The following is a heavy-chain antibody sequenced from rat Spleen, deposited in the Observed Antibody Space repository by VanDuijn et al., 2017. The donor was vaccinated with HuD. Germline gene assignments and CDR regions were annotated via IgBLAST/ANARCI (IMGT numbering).Heavy chain of an antibody. J-gene: IGHJ4*01. CDR2: ISFDGSST. V-gene: IGHV5-20*01. CDR1: GFTFSDYY. D-gene: IGHD1-11*01. Sequence: EVQLVESDGGLVQPGRSLKLSCAASGFTFSDYYMAWVRQAPTKGLEWVATISFDGSSTYYRDSVKGRFTISKDNAKSNIYLQMDSLRSEDTATYYCTRDRTWTTEGYYVMDAWGQGASVTVSS. CDR3: TRDRTWTTEGYYVMDA.